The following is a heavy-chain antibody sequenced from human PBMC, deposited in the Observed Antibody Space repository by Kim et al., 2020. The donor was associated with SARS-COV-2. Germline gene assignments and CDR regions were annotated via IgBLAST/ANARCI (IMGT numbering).Heavy chain of an antibody. V-gene: IGHV4-31*02. D-gene: IGHD6-19*01. CDR3: ARDPNRGWRNDAFDI. J-gene: IGHJ3*02. Sequence: PALTCRRTISVDTSKNQFSLKRSSVTAADTAVYYCARDPNRGWRNDAFDIWGQGTMVTVSS.